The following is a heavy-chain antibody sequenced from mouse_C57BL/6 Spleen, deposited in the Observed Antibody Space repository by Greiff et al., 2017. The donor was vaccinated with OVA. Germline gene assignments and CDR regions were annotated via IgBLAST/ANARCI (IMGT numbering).Heavy chain of an antibody. V-gene: IGHV1-54*01. CDR3: ARSITAVAPVCFDY. CDR2: INPGSGGT. CDR1: GYAFTNYL. D-gene: IGHD1-1*01. J-gene: IGHJ2*01. Sequence: QVQLQQSGAELVRPGASVKVSCKASGYAFTNYLIKWVKHRPGQGLEWIGVINPGSGGTNYNEKFKGKATLTADKSSSTAYMQHSSLTSEDSSVYLFARSITAVAPVCFDYWGQGTPLTVSA.